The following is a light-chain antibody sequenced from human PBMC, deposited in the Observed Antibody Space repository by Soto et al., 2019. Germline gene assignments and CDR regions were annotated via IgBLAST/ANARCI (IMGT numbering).Light chain of an antibody. J-gene: IGKJ1*01. V-gene: IGKV3-20*01. CDR2: GAS. CDR3: QQYGSSSWA. CDR1: QSVSSSY. Sequence: EIVFTQSPGTLSLSPGERATLSCRASQSVSSSYLAWYQQQPGQAPRLLIYGASSRATGIPDRFSGSGSGTDFTLTISRLEPEDFAVYYCQQYGSSSWAFGQGTKVDNK.